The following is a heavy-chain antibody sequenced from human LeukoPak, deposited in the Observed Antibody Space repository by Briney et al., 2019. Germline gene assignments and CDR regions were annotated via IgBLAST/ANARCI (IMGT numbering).Heavy chain of an antibody. J-gene: IGHJ4*02. Sequence: PGGSLRLSCAASGYTFSSYAMSWVRQAPGKGLEWVSAISGSGGSTYYADSVKGRFTISRDNSKNTLYLQMNSLRAEDTAVYYCATTPPPMTIFGVVRDFDYWGQGTLVTVSS. D-gene: IGHD3-3*01. CDR2: ISGSGGST. CDR3: ATTPPPMTIFGVVRDFDY. V-gene: IGHV3-23*01. CDR1: GYTFSSYA.